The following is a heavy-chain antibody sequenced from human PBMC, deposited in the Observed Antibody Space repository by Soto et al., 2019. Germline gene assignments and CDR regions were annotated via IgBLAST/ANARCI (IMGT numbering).Heavy chain of an antibody. D-gene: IGHD5-12*01. Sequence: QVQLQESGPGLVKPSGTLSLTCAVSGGSISSSNWWSWVRQPPGKGLEWIGESYHSGSSNYNPSRKSRVTISVDKSKNQFSLKLSSVTAADTAVYYCARGNQRGYSGYGDFDYWGQGTLVTVSS. V-gene: IGHV4-4*02. J-gene: IGHJ4*02. CDR1: GGSISSSNW. CDR2: SYHSGSS. CDR3: ARGNQRGYSGYGDFDY.